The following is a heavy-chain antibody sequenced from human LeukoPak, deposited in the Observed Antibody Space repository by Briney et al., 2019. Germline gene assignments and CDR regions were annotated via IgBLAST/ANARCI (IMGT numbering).Heavy chain of an antibody. CDR3: ARYYDFWSGYFHYYYYYMDV. CDR2: IYYSRST. D-gene: IGHD3-3*01. V-gene: IGHV4-59*01. Sequence: TSETLSLTCTVSGGSISSYYWSWIRQPPGKGLEWIGYIYYSRSTNYNPSLKSRVTISVDTSKNQFSLKLSSVTAADTAVHYCARYYDFWSGYFHYYYYYMDVWGKGTTVTVSS. J-gene: IGHJ6*03. CDR1: GGSISSYY.